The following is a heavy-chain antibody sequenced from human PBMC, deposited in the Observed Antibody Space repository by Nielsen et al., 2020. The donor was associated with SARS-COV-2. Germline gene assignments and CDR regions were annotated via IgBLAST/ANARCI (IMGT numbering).Heavy chain of an antibody. V-gene: IGHV3-30-3*01. CDR1: GFTFSSYA. CDR2: ISYDGSNK. Sequence: GESLKISCAASGFTFSSYAMHWVRQAPGKGLEWVAVISYDGSNKYYADSVKGRFTISRDNSKNTLYLQMNSLRAEDTAVYYCAKDVGYCSSTSCNPYWGQGTLVTVSS. D-gene: IGHD2-2*01. J-gene: IGHJ4*02. CDR3: AKDVGYCSSTSCNPY.